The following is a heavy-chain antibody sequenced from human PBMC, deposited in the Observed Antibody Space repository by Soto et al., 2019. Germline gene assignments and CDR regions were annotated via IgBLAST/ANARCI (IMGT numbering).Heavy chain of an antibody. Sequence: SVKVSCKASGGSFSSYAISWVRQAPGQGLEWMGEIIPIFGTADYAQKFQGRVTITADESTSTAYMELSSLRSEDTAVYYCASLIAAAGPPHSPRYYYGMDVWGQGTTVTVSS. CDR1: GGSFSSYA. CDR3: ASLIAAAGPPHSPRYYYGMDV. D-gene: IGHD6-13*01. J-gene: IGHJ6*02. CDR2: IIPIFGTA. V-gene: IGHV1-69*13.